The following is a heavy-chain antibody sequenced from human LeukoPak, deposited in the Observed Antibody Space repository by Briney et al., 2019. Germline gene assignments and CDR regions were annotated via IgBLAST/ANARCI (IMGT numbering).Heavy chain of an antibody. V-gene: IGHV3-48*02. CDR1: GVTFSRYT. D-gene: IGHD1-26*01. Sequence: QPGGSLRLSCAASGVTFSRYTMHWVRQAPGKGLEWVSYISSSSGTIYYADSVKGRFTISRDNAKDSLYLQMNSLRDEDTAVYYCARDLAWSLDYWGQGTLVTVSS. CDR2: ISSSSGTI. J-gene: IGHJ4*02. CDR3: ARDLAWSLDY.